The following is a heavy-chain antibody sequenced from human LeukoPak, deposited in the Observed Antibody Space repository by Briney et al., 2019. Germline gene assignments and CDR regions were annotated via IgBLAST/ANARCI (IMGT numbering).Heavy chain of an antibody. CDR1: GFSLTNYP. Sequence: GGSLRLSCAASGFSLTNYPLSWVRQAPGQGLEWVSGIVVSGRGVTTLYADSVKGRFTISTDNSKNTLYLQMSSLGADDTAVYYCARCLWEGHNGYDPFDLWGQGTLVTVSS. J-gene: IGHJ4*02. CDR3: ARCLWEGHNGYDPFDL. D-gene: IGHD5-12*01. CDR2: IVVSGRGVTT. V-gene: IGHV3-23*01.